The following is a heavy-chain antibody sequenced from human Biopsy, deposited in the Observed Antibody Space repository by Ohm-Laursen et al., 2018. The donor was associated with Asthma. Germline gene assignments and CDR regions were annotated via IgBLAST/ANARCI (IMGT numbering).Heavy chain of an antibody. D-gene: IGHD3-3*01. V-gene: IGHV4-39*07. Sequence: SETLSLTCTVSGGSISSSSYYWGWIRQAPGKGLEWIAYIYSSGDTYYSPSLKSRVSISLDTPKNQFSLKLSSVTAADTAVYYCARSAKTIFGVVMGSYYYGMDVWGQGTTVTVS. CDR2: IYSSGDT. CDR3: ARSAKTIFGVVMGSYYYGMDV. CDR1: GGSISSSSYY. J-gene: IGHJ6*02.